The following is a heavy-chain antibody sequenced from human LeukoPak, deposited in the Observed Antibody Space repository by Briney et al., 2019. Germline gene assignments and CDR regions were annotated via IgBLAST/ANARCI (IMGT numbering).Heavy chain of an antibody. V-gene: IGHV3-48*04. CDR3: ARDPPALEDFDY. CDR2: ISGRGNTI. CDR1: GFTFSSYN. Sequence: GASLRLSCTASGFTFSSYNMNWVRQAPGKGLEWVAYISGRGNTIKYADSVKGRFTITRDNGKNSLYLHMSSLRAEDTAVYYCARDPPALEDFDYWGQGTQVTVSS. J-gene: IGHJ4*02.